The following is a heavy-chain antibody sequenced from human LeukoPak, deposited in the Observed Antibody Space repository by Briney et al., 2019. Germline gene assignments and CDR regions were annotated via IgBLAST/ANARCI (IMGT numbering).Heavy chain of an antibody. CDR1: GFTFSSYA. Sequence: GGSLRLSCAASGFTFSSYAMRWFRQAPEKGLEWVSVISGSGGSTYYADSVKGRFTISRDNSKNTLYLQMNSLRAEDTAVYYCAKGPNSGDDWGQGTLVTVSS. CDR3: AKGPNSGDD. D-gene: IGHD4-23*01. CDR2: ISGSGGST. J-gene: IGHJ4*02. V-gene: IGHV3-23*01.